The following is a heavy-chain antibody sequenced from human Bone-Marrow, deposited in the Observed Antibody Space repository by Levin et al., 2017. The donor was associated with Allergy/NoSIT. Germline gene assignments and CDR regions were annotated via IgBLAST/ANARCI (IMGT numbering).Heavy chain of an antibody. CDR2: IKHDGSEK. D-gene: IGHD6-19*01. CDR3: ARKRGGYEAFDS. J-gene: IGHJ4*02. Sequence: GGSLRLSCAASGFTFNSYWMTWVRQAPGQGLEWVAHIKHDGSEKYYADSVKGRFTISRDNAKNSLYLQMSSLRGDDAALYYCARKRGGYEAFDSWGQGTLVTVSS. CDR1: GFTFNSYW. V-gene: IGHV3-7*01.